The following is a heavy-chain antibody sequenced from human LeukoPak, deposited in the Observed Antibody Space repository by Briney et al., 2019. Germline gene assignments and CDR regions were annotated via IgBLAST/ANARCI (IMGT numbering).Heavy chain of an antibody. D-gene: IGHD5-24*01. CDR3: ARASDPWLQLT. J-gene: IGHJ5*02. Sequence: PPGGSLRLSCAASGFTFSNYWMIWVRQAPGKGLEWVGNIKQDGSEKRYADSVRGRFSISRDNAQTSLYLQMNSLRAEDTAVYYCARASDPWLQLTWGQGTLVTVSS. CDR1: GFTFSNYW. CDR2: IKQDGSEK. V-gene: IGHV3-7*05.